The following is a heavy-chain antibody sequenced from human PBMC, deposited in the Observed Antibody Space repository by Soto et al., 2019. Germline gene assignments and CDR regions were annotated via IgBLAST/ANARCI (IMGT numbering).Heavy chain of an antibody. D-gene: IGHD3-22*01. CDR1: GYTFTNFG. CDR3: ARDQDVSNYHGMDV. V-gene: IGHV1-18*01. CDR2: ISAYNGNT. J-gene: IGHJ6*02. Sequence: ASVKVSCKTSGYTFTNFGISWVRQAPGQGLEWMGWISAYNGNTNYAQKLQGRVTMTTDTSTSTAYMELRSLRSDDTAVYYCARDQDVSNYHGMDVWGQGTTVTVSS.